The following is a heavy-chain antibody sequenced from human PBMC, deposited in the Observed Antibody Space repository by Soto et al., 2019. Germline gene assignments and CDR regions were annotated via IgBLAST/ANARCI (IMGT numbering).Heavy chain of an antibody. Sequence: ASVKVSCKASGYTFTSYDINWVRQATGQGLEWMGWMNPNSGNTGYAQKFQGRVTMTRNTSISTAYMELSSLRSEDTAVYYCARGPEHNSGYDYPIPYYYYYMDVWGKGTTVTVSS. J-gene: IGHJ6*03. V-gene: IGHV1-8*01. D-gene: IGHD5-12*01. CDR2: MNPNSGNT. CDR1: GYTFTSYD. CDR3: ARGPEHNSGYDYPIPYYYYYMDV.